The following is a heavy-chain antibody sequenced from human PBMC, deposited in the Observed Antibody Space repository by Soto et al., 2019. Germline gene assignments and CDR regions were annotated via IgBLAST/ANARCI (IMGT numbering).Heavy chain of an antibody. CDR2: ISYDGSNK. Sequence: SGGSLRLSCAASGFTFSSYAMHWVRQAPGKGLEWVAVISYDGSNKYYADSVKGRFTISRDNSKNTLYLQMNSLRAEDTAVYYCARDTLIPHIVVVVAAPDYWGQGTPVTVS. D-gene: IGHD2-15*01. V-gene: IGHV3-30-3*01. J-gene: IGHJ4*02. CDR3: ARDTLIPHIVVVVAAPDY. CDR1: GFTFSSYA.